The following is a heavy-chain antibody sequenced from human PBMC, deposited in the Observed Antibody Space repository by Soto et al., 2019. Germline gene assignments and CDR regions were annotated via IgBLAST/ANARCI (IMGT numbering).Heavy chain of an antibody. D-gene: IGHD6-13*01. CDR2: IYYSGRT. V-gene: IGHV4-59*08. Sequence: SETLSLTCTVSGGSISSYYWSWIRQPPGKGLEWIGYIYYSGRTNYNPSLKSRVTISVDTSKNQFSLKLSSVTAADTAVYYFARTSSSWPSYYYYYYMDVWGKGTTVTVSS. J-gene: IGHJ6*03. CDR1: GGSISSYY. CDR3: ARTSSSWPSYYYYYYMDV.